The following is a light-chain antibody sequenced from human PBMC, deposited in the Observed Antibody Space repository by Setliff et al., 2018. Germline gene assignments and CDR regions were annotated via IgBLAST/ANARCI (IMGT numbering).Light chain of an antibody. J-gene: IGLJ1*01. Sequence: ALTQPASVSGSPGQSITISCTGTSSDVGGYNSVSWYQQHPGKAPKLMIYDVSNRPSGVSNRFSGSKSGNTASLTISGLQAEDEADYYCSSYTSSSIFYVFGTGTKVT. CDR2: DVS. V-gene: IGLV2-14*03. CDR3: SSYTSSSIFYV. CDR1: SSDVGGYNS.